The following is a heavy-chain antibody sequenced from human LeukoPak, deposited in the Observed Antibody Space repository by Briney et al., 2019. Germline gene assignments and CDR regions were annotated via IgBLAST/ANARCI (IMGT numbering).Heavy chain of an antibody. CDR3: GKEDASGGWGYFDY. Sequence: GGSLRLSCAASGFTFSSYEMNWVRQAPGKGLEWVSYITNRGSGSTIYYAGSVKGRFTVSRDDAKNPLYRQMNSLRVEDTAGYYWGKEDASGGWGYFDYWGQGALVTVSS. J-gene: IGHJ4*02. CDR2: ITNRGSGSTI. V-gene: IGHV3-48*03. CDR1: GFTFSSYE. D-gene: IGHD6-25*01.